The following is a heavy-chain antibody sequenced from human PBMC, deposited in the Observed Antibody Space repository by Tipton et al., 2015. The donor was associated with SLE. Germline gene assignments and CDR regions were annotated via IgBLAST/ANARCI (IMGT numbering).Heavy chain of an antibody. J-gene: IGHJ4*02. V-gene: IGHV4-34*01. CDR3: ARGLYGDEPGY. D-gene: IGHD4-17*01. CDR2: TNHSGTT. CDR1: GGSFCGYY. Sequence: TLSLTCAVYGGSFCGYYCSWIPQPPGEGVGWVGGTNHSGTTNYNPSRKSRVTISVDTSKNQFSLKLTSLTAADTAVYYCARGLYGDEPGYWGQGILVTVSS.